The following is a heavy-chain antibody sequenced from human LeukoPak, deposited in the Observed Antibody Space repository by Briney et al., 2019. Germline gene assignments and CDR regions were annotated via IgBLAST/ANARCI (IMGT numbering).Heavy chain of an antibody. V-gene: IGHV3-7*01. CDR3: ARDSGSSFLYYFDY. Sequence: GGSLRLSCAASGFTFSSYWMSWVRQAPGKGLEWVANIKQGGSEKYYVDSVKGRFTIPRDNAKNSLYLQMNSLRAEDTAVYYCARDSGSSFLYYFDYWGQGTLVTVSS. CDR1: GFTFSSYW. J-gene: IGHJ4*02. D-gene: IGHD1-26*01. CDR2: IKQGGSEK.